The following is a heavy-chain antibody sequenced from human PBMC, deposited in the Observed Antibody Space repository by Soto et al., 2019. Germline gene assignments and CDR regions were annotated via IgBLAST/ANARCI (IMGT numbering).Heavy chain of an antibody. Sequence: PSETLSLTCTVSGGSISTNIHYWGCIRQPPGKGLEWIGSIYYSGSTHSNPSLKSRVTMSIDTSKNQFSLKLSSVTATDTAVYYCATRVASYLYYFDYWGQGTLVTVSS. CDR2: IYYSGST. V-gene: IGHV4-39*01. J-gene: IGHJ4*02. D-gene: IGHD1-26*01. CDR1: GGSISTNIHY. CDR3: ATRVASYLYYFDY.